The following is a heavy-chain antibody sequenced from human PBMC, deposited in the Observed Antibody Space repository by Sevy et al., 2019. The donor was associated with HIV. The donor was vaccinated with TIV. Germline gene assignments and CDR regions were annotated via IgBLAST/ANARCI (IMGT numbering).Heavy chain of an antibody. CDR1: GGSFSGYY. D-gene: IGHD6-19*01. V-gene: IGHV4-34*01. J-gene: IGHJ4*02. CDR2: INHSGST. CDR3: ARGPYSSGWYSGGAGRLFDY. Sequence: SKTLSLTCAVYGGSFSGYYWSWIRQPPGKGLEWIGEINHSGSTNYNPSLKSRVTISVDTSKNQFSLKLSSVTAADTAVYYCARGPYSSGWYSGGAGRLFDYWGQGTLVTVSS.